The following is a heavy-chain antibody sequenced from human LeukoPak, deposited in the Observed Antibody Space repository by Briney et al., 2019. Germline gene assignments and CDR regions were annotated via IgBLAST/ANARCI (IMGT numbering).Heavy chain of an antibody. CDR3: VRGPYGSGISNWFDP. CDR2: IYYSGDT. D-gene: IGHD3-10*01. Sequence: TLSXTXTVSDGAXAGYSWSWLRQPPGKGLEWIGYIYYSGDTNYNPSLQSRVTFSVDTSKNQFSLKLTSATAADTAVYYCVRGPYGSGISNWFDPWGQGTLVIVSS. J-gene: IGHJ5*02. V-gene: IGHV4-59*01. CDR1: DGAXAGYS.